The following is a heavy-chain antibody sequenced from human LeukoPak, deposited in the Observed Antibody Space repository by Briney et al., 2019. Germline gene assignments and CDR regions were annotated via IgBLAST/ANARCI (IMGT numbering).Heavy chain of an antibody. Sequence: SVKVSCLASGGSLSSDAISWVRQAPGQGLEWMGGIIPIFGTANYAQKFQGRVTITADESTSTAYMELSSLRSEDTAVYYCARGYYCSSTSCYTEARMVMVDYWGQGTLVTVSS. V-gene: IGHV1-69*01. CDR1: GGSLSSDA. D-gene: IGHD2-2*02. CDR2: IIPIFGTA. J-gene: IGHJ4*02. CDR3: ARGYYCSSTSCYTEARMVMVDY.